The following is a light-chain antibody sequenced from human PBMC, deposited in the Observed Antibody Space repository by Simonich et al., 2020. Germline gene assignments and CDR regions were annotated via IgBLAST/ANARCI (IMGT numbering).Light chain of an antibody. Sequence: EIVMTQSPATLSVSPGERATLSCRASQSVSSNLAWYQQKPGQAPRLLIYDASNRATGIPARFSGSGSGTDFTLTISSLEPEDFAVYYCQQRSNWYTFGQGTNWRSN. J-gene: IGKJ2*01. CDR3: QQRSNWYT. CDR2: DAS. V-gene: IGKV3-11*01. CDR1: QSVSSN.